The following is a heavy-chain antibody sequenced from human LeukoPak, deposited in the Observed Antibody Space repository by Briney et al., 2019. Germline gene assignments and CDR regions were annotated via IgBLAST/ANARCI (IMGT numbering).Heavy chain of an antibody. J-gene: IGHJ4*02. V-gene: IGHV3-7*01. CDR3: ARTYYYDSSGYKPFDY. Sequence: GGSLRLSCAASGFTFSSYGIHWVRQAPGKGLEWVANIKQDGSEKYYVDSVKGRFTISRDNAKNSLYLQMSSLRAEDTAVYYCARTYYYDSSGYKPFDYWGQGTLVTVSS. D-gene: IGHD3-22*01. CDR1: GFTFSSYG. CDR2: IKQDGSEK.